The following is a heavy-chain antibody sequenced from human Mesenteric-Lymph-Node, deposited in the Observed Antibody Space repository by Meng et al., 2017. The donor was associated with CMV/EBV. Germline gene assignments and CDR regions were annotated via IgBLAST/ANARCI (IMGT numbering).Heavy chain of an antibody. D-gene: IGHD6-13*01. CDR3: AHSSGIAAAGPFYFDY. J-gene: IGHJ4*02. CDR1: GFSLSTSGVG. V-gene: IGHV2-5*02. CDR2: IYWDDDK. Sequence: QITLKESGPTLVKPTQTLTLTCTFSGFSLSTSGVGVGWIRQPPGKALEWLALIYWDDDKRYSPSLKSRLTITKDTSKNQVVLTMTNMEPVDTVPYYCAHSSGIAAAGPFYFDYWGQGTLVTVSS.